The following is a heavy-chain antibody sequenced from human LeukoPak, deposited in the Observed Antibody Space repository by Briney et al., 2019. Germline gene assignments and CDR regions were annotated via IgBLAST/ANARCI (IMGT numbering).Heavy chain of an antibody. CDR2: IDYSGST. Sequence: TSETLSLTCTVSGGSISSYYWSWIRQPPGKGLEWIGYIDYSGSTNYNPSLKSRVTISVDTSKNQFSLKLSSVTAADTAVYYCAQDKGGPGGFDFWGQGTLVTVSS. V-gene: IGHV4-59*01. J-gene: IGHJ4*02. CDR3: AQDKGGPGGFDF. D-gene: IGHD3-16*01. CDR1: GGSISSYY.